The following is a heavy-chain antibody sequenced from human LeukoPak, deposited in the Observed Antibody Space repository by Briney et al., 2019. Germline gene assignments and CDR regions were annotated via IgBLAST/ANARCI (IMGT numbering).Heavy chain of an antibody. Sequence: PSGTLSLTCTVSGGSISNYHWSWIRHPPGKGLEWIGYIYYSGSTNYNPSLKSRVTISVDTSKNQFSLKLSSVTAADTAVYYCARQYDILTGYLNWFDPWGQGTLVTVSS. V-gene: IGHV4-59*01. D-gene: IGHD3-9*01. J-gene: IGHJ5*02. CDR2: IYYSGST. CDR3: ARQYDILTGYLNWFDP. CDR1: GGSISNYH.